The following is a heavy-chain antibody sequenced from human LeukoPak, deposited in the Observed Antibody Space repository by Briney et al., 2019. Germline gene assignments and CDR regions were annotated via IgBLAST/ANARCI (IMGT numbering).Heavy chain of an antibody. CDR1: GFTFSSYE. D-gene: IGHD1-20*01. V-gene: IGHV3-48*03. Sequence: GGSLRLSCAASGFTFSSYEVNWVRQAPGKGLEWVSYISSSGSTIYYADSVKGRFTISRDNAKNSLYLQMNSLRAEDTAVYYCARRDLLTGTFDYWGQGTLVTVSS. CDR2: ISSSGSTI. J-gene: IGHJ4*02. CDR3: ARRDLLTGTFDY.